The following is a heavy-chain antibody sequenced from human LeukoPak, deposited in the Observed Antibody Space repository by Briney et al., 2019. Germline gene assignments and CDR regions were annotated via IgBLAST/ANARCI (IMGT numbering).Heavy chain of an antibody. CDR1: GFTFSNYS. CDR3: ARKRARGLDY. D-gene: IGHD3-10*01. J-gene: IGHJ4*02. Sequence: SGGSLRLSCVVSGFTFSNYSMNWVRQAPGKGLEWVSYISSRSSSIYYLDSVKGRFTISRDNAKNSLYLQMNSLRAEDTAVYYCARKRARGLDYWGQGTLVTVSS. CDR2: ISSRSSSI. V-gene: IGHV3-48*01.